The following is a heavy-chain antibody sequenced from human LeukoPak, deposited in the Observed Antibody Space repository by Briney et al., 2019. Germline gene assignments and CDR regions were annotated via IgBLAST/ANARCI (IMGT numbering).Heavy chain of an antibody. Sequence: PGGSLRLSCAASGFTFRSYDMHWVRQAPGKGLEWVAVVWYDESNKYYVDSVKGRFTISRDNSKNTLYLQMNSLRAEDTAVYYCAKEWRRGSNDYGDYFDYWGQGTLVTVSS. CDR1: GFTFRSYD. CDR2: VWYDESNK. CDR3: AKEWRRGSNDYGDYFDY. D-gene: IGHD4-17*01. J-gene: IGHJ4*02. V-gene: IGHV3-30*02.